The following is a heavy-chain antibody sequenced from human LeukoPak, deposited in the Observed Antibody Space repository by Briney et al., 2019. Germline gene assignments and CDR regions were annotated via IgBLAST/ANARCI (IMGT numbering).Heavy chain of an antibody. D-gene: IGHD3-10*01. CDR2: ISSSSSYI. CDR1: GFTFSSYS. J-gene: IGHJ5*02. CDR3: AREMLAGSGSYYAERWFDP. Sequence: GGSLRLSCAASGFTFSSYSMNWVRPAPGKGLGWVSSISSSSSYIYYADSVKGRFTISRDNAKNSLYLQMNSLRAEDTAVYYCAREMLAGSGSYYAERWFDPWGQGTLVTVSS. V-gene: IGHV3-21*01.